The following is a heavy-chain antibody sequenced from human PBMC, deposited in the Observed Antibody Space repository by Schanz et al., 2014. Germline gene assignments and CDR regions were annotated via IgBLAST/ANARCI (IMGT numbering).Heavy chain of an antibody. CDR2: MNPNSGGT. Sequence: QVQLVQSGAEVKNPGASVKVSCKASGYTFINSDINWVRQAAGQGLEWMGWMNPNSGGTDYAQKFQGRVTMTRDTSITTAYMELNRLTYDDTAVYYCARDDGFSSGWGQGTLVTVSS. D-gene: IGHD6-19*01. CDR3: ARDDGFSSG. V-gene: IGHV1-2*02. J-gene: IGHJ4*02. CDR1: GYTFINSD.